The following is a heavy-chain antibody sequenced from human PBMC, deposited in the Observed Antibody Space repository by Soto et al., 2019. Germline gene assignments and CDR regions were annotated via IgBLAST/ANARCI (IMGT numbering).Heavy chain of an antibody. CDR3: ARTGHPYSSGWYSAFDI. J-gene: IGHJ3*02. Sequence: GGSLRLSCAASGFTFSSYGMHWVRQAPGKGLEWVAVIWYDGSNKYYADSVKGRFTISRDNSKNTLYLQMNSLRAEDTAVYYCARTGHPYSSGWYSAFDIWGQGTMVTVSS. CDR2: IWYDGSNK. CDR1: GFTFSSYG. V-gene: IGHV3-33*01. D-gene: IGHD6-19*01.